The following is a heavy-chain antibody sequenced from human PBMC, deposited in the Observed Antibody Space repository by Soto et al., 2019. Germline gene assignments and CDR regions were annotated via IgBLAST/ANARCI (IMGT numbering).Heavy chain of an antibody. V-gene: IGHV3-23*01. Sequence: EVQLLESGGDLVQPGGSLSLSCAASGFTFSSYAMSWVRQAPGKGLEWVSGIGGGGTDTYYANSVRGRFTISRDNSDNTLYLQMNSLRAEDTAVYYCAKGGALALAGQDYFGMDDWGQGTPVAVSS. J-gene: IGHJ6*02. CDR3: AKGGALALAGQDYFGMDD. CDR2: IGGGGTDT. CDR1: GFTFSSYA. D-gene: IGHD6-19*01.